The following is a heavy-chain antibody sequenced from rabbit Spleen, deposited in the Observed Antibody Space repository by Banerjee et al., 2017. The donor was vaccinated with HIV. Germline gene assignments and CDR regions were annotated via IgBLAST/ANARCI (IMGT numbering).Heavy chain of an antibody. CDR3: ARDTSSSFSSYGMDL. CDR1: GFSFSSNW. Sequence: QEQLVESGGGLVQPEGSLTLTCTASGFSFSSNWICWVRQAPGKGLEWISCIAGSSSGFTYSATWAKGRFTCSKTSSTTVTLQMTSLTAADTATYFCARDTSSSFSSYGMDLWGPGTLVTVS. CDR2: IAGSSSGFT. D-gene: IGHD1-1*01. V-gene: IGHV1S45*01. J-gene: IGHJ6*01.